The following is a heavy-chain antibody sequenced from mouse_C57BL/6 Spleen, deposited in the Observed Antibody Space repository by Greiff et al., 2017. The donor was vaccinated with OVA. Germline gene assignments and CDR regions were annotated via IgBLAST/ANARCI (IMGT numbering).Heavy chain of an antibody. Sequence: VQLQQSGAELVRPGASVTLSCKASGYTFTDYEMHWVKQTPVHGLEWIGAIDPETGGTAYNQKFKGKAILTADKSSSTAYMELRSLTSEDSAVYYCTSSYYYGSSDGFAYWGQGTLVTVSA. CDR1: GYTFTDYE. J-gene: IGHJ3*01. CDR2: IDPETGGT. V-gene: IGHV1-15*01. CDR3: TSSYYYGSSDGFAY. D-gene: IGHD1-1*01.